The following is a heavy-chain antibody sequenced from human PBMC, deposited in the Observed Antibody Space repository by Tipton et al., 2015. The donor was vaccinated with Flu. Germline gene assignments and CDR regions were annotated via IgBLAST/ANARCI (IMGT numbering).Heavy chain of an antibody. J-gene: IGHJ5*02. D-gene: IGHD2-15*01. CDR1: GFTVISNY. V-gene: IGHV3-53*01. CDR2: IYTGGST. CDR3: ARQVVSATDWFDP. Sequence: QLVQSGGGLIQPGGSLRLSCAASGFTVISNYMSWVRQAPVKGLEWVSVIYTGGSTYYADSVKGRFTISRDNSKNTLYLQMNSLRVEDTAVYYCARQVVSATDWFDPWGQGTLVTVSS.